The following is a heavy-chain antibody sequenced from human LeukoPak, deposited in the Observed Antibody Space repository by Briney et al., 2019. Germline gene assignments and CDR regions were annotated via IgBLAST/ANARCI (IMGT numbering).Heavy chain of an antibody. CDR2: IDSSNTYI. D-gene: IGHD1-26*01. V-gene: IGHV3-21*01. CDR3: ARSNTFSGSYRYYGMDV. CDR1: GFTFSSYN. Sequence: GGSLRLSCVASGFTFSSYNMNWVRQAPGKGLEWVSSIDSSNTYIYYADSVKGRFIISRDNAKNSLYLQMNSLRAEDTAVYYCARSNTFSGSYRYYGMDVWGQGTTVTAS. J-gene: IGHJ6*02.